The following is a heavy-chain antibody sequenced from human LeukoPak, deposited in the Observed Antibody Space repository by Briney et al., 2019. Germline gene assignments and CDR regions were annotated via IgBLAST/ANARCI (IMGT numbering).Heavy chain of an antibody. Sequence: SVKVSCKASGGTFSSYAISWVRQAPGQGLEWMGRIIPILGIANYAQKFQGRVTITADKSTSTAYMELSSLRSEDTAVCYCAREQYNWNDHYYYYYYMDVWGKGTTVTVSS. D-gene: IGHD1-1*01. CDR1: GGTFSSYA. CDR2: IIPILGIA. V-gene: IGHV1-69*04. J-gene: IGHJ6*03. CDR3: AREQYNWNDHYYYYYYMDV.